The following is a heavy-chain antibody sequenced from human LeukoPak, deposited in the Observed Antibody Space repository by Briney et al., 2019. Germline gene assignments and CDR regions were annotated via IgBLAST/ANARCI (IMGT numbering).Heavy chain of an antibody. CDR1: GFTFSSYA. Sequence: GGSLRLSCAVSGFTFSSYAMSWVSQAPGKGLEWVSAISGSGGSTYYADSVKGRFTISRDNSKNTLYLQMNSLRADDTAVYYCARNPGAYYYYGMDVWGQGTTVTVSS. D-gene: IGHD1-14*01. J-gene: IGHJ6*02. CDR3: ARNPGAYYYYGMDV. CDR2: ISGSGGST. V-gene: IGHV3-23*01.